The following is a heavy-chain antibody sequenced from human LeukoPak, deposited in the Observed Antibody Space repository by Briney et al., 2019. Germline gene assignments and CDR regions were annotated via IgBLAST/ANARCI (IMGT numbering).Heavy chain of an antibody. Sequence: PSETLSLTCTVSGGYIITSGHYWGWIRQPPGKGLEWIGSVYYTGVTSTNPFFRSRMSISVDTSKNQFSLNLTSVTATDAAVYYCARERSSSGGHNWFDPWGQGTLVTVSS. V-gene: IGHV4-39*07. CDR3: ARERSSSGGHNWFDP. J-gene: IGHJ5*02. CDR1: GGYIITSGHY. D-gene: IGHD4-23*01. CDR2: VYYTGVT.